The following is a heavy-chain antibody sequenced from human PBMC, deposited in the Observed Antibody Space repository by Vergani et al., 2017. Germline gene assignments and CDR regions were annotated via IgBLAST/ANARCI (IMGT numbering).Heavy chain of an antibody. Sequence: QLQLQESGPGLVKPSETLSLTCTVSGGSISSSSYYWGWIRQPPGKGLEWIGSIYYSWSTYYNPSLKSRVTISVDTSKNQFSLKLSSVTAADTAVYYCARRRDSWDPSPTSXFDYWGQGTLVTVSS. CDR3: ARRRDSWDPSPTSXFDY. D-gene: IGHD6-13*01. J-gene: IGHJ4*02. CDR1: GGSISSSSYY. CDR2: IYYSWST. V-gene: IGHV4-39*01.